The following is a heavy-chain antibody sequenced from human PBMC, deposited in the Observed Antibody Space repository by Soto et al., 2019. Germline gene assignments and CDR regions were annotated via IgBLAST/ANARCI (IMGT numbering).Heavy chain of an antibody. J-gene: IGHJ4*02. CDR2: IYTRGST. V-gene: IGHV4-38-2*02. D-gene: IGHD3-16*01. Sequence: SETLSLTCTVSGYSISSGYYWGWIRQPPGKGLEWIGSIYTRGSTDYNPSLKSRVIMSIDTSKNQVSLTLSSVTAADTAIYYCARGGAYYFDSWGQGILVTVSS. CDR3: ARGGAYYFDS. CDR1: GYSISSGYY.